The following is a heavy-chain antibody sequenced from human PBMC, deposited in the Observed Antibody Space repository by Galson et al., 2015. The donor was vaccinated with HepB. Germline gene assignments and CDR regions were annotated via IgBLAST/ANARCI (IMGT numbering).Heavy chain of an antibody. CDR2: ISSAGTTQ. Sequence: SLRLSCAASGFAFNTYTMQWVRQAPGKGLEWVATISSAGTTQYYADSVKGRFTTSRDNSKNMLYLQMTSLGAEDTAVYYCARDAMGRGSGSYSAFDYWGQGTLVTVSS. CDR3: ARDAMGRGSGSYSAFDY. V-gene: IGHV3-30-3*01. CDR1: GFAFNTYT. D-gene: IGHD1-26*01. J-gene: IGHJ4*02.